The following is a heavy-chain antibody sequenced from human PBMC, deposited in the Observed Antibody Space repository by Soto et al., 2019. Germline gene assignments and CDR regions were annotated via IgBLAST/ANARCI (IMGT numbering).Heavy chain of an antibody. D-gene: IGHD2-2*01. CDR3: AREVTLLGYCSSTSCPYFDY. J-gene: IGHJ4*02. CDR1: GFTFSSYG. Sequence: QVQLVESGGGVVQPGRSLRLSCAASGFTFSSYGMHWVRQAPGKGLEWVAVIWYDGSNKYYVDSVKGRFTISRDNSKNTLYLQMNSLRAEDTAVYYCAREVTLLGYCSSTSCPYFDYWGQGTLVTVSS. CDR2: IWYDGSNK. V-gene: IGHV3-33*01.